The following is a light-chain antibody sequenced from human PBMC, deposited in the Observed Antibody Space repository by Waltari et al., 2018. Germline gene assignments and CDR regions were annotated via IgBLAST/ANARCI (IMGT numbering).Light chain of an antibody. CDR2: ATN. J-gene: IGLJ3*02. CDR3: HSYDSSLSCVV. V-gene: IGLV1-40*01. CDR1: NTNIGAGYG. Sequence: QSVLTQPPSVSGAPGQRVTISCTGSNTNIGAGYGVHWYQHLPGTAPKHRIQATNNRPAGSHELSSVSTSGTSATLAITGHQAEDEADYHRHSYDSSLSCVVFGGGTKLTVL.